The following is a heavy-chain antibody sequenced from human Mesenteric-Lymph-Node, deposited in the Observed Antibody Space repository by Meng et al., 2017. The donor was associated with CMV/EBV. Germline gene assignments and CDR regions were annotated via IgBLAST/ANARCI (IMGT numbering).Heavy chain of an antibody. CDR3: ARGSTYYHGMDV. CDR1: GFTVSSNY. V-gene: IGHV3-53*01. CDR2: IYSGGST. J-gene: IGHJ6*02. Sequence: GESLKISCAASGFTVSSNYMSWVRQAPGKGLEWVSVIYSGGSTYYADSVKGRFTISRDNSKNTLYLQMNSLRAEDTAVYYCARGSTYYHGMDVWGQGTTVTVSS.